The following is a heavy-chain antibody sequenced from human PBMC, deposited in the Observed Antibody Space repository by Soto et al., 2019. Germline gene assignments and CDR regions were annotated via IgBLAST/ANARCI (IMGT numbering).Heavy chain of an antibody. J-gene: IGHJ6*02. V-gene: IGHV1-18*04. Sequence: ASVKVSCKASGYTFTSYGISWVRQAPGQGLEWMGWISAYNGNTNYAQKLQGRVTMTTDTSTSTAYMELRSLRSDDTAVYYCARGTYNFWSGDGYHYAMDVWGQGTTVTVSS. D-gene: IGHD3-3*01. CDR3: ARGTYNFWSGDGYHYAMDV. CDR2: ISAYNGNT. CDR1: GYTFTSYG.